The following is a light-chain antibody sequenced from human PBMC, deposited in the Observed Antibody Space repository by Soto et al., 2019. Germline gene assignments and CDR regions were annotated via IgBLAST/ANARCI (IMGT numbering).Light chain of an antibody. Sequence: DVVMTQTLLSLSVAPGQPASISCKSSQSLLHITGETFLFWYLQKPGQSPQLLIYEVSTRVSGVPDRFSGSGSGTDFTLEISRVETDDVGIYYCMQSTQLPPTFGQGTRLETK. CDR2: EVS. CDR1: QSLLHITGETF. CDR3: MQSTQLPPT. V-gene: IGKV2D-29*02. J-gene: IGKJ5*01.